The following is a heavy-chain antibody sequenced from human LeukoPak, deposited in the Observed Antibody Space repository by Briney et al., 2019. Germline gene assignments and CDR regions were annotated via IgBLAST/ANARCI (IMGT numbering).Heavy chain of an antibody. D-gene: IGHD3-22*01. CDR3: ARHYDSSGYYPSGVDY. CDR1: GFTFSDYY. Sequence: GGSLRLSCAASGFTFSDYYMSWIRQAPGKGLEWVSYIGSSGSTIYYADSVKGRFTISRDNAKNSLYLQMNSLRAEDTAVYYCARHYDSSGYYPSGVDYWGQGTLVTVSS. J-gene: IGHJ4*02. CDR2: IGSSGSTI. V-gene: IGHV3-11*01.